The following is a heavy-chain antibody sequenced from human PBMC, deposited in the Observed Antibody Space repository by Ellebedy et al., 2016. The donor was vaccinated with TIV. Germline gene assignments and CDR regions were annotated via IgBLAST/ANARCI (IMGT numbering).Heavy chain of an antibody. J-gene: IGHJ5*02. CDR3: ARDRFWGNWRYKGNWLDP. CDR2: IHYSGSI. D-gene: IGHD1-1*01. CDR1: GGSISDSS. V-gene: IGHV4-59*01. Sequence: GSLRLSCTVSGGSISDSSWSWIRQAPGKGLEWIAYIHYSGSIDYSPSLKSRLTVSSDTSKNEVSLSVTSVTAADTAVYYCARDRFWGNWRYKGNWLDPWGQGTLVTVSS.